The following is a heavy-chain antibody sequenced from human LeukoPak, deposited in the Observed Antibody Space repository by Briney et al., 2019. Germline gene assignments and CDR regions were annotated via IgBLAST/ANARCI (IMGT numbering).Heavy chain of an antibody. CDR2: TIPLFGTT. V-gene: IGHV1-69*05. Sequence: SVTVSCKASGRSFTTYAISWVRQAPGEGLEWMGGTIPLFGTTKYAQKFQDRVTITTDDSMSTAYMELSSLTSEDTALYYCARGTWSDVGYYYYYYMDVWGKGTTVTVSS. D-gene: IGHD1-1*01. J-gene: IGHJ6*03. CDR3: ARGTWSDVGYYYYYYMDV. CDR1: GRSFTTYA.